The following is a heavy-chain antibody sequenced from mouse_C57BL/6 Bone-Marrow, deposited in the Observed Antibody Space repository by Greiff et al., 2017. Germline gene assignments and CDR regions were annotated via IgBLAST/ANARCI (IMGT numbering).Heavy chain of an antibody. CDR3: SRDWDYFDY. CDR2: IYPGDGDT. V-gene: IGHV1-80*01. J-gene: IGHJ2*01. D-gene: IGHD4-1*01. Sequence: QVHVKQSGAELVKPGASVKISCKVSGYAFSTYWMNWVKQRPGKGLEWIGQIYPGDGDTNYNVKFKGKATLTADKSSSTAYMHLSSLTSEDSAVYFCSRDWDYFDYWGQGTTLTVSS. CDR1: GYAFSTYW.